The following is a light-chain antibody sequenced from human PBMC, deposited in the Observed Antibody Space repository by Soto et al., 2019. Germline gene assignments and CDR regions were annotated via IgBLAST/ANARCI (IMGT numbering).Light chain of an antibody. J-gene: IGKJ2*01. CDR3: QQYASSLYT. CDR2: AAS. Sequence: DIQMTQSPPSLSASVGDRVTITCRASQNTNNYLNWYQQKPGKAPKLLMFAASSLHSDVPSRFSGSGSGTDFTLTISSLQPEDFAVYYCQQYASSLYTFGQGTNLE. V-gene: IGKV1-39*01. CDR1: QNTNNY.